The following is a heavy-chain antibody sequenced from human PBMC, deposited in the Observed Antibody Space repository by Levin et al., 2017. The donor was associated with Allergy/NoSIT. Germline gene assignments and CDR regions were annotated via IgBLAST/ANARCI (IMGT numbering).Heavy chain of an antibody. CDR2: ISWNSVAI. Sequence: SCAASGFTFDDYAMYWVRQAPGKGLEWVSGISWNSVAIGYADSVKGRFTISRDNAKNSLNLQMNSLRAEDTALYYCAKSRMYSSSGWFLDYWGQGTLVTVSS. CDR3: AKSRMYSSSGWFLDY. CDR1: GFTFDDYA. D-gene: IGHD6-19*01. J-gene: IGHJ4*02. V-gene: IGHV3-9*01.